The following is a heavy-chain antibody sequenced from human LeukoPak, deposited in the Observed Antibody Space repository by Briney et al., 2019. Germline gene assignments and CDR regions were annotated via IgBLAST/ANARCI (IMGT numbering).Heavy chain of an antibody. CDR3: ARNNGYYFDY. Sequence: SVKVSCKAPGGTFSSYAISWVRQAPGQGLEWMGRIIPIFGTANYAQKFQGRVTITTDESTSTAYMELSSLRSEDTAVYYCARNNGYYFDYWGQGTLVTVSS. CDR1: GGTFSSYA. V-gene: IGHV1-69*05. CDR2: IIPIFGTA. D-gene: IGHD1/OR15-1a*01. J-gene: IGHJ4*02.